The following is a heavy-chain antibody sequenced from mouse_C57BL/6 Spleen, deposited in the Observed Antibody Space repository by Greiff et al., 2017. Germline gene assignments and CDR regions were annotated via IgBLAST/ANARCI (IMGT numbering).Heavy chain of an antibody. CDR3: TRADYLFDY. V-gene: IGHV5-9-1*02. J-gene: IGHJ2*01. CDR1: GFTFSSYA. CDR2: ISSGGDYI. D-gene: IGHD2-4*01. Sequence: EVKLEESGEGLVKPGGSLKLSCAASGFTFSSYAMSWVRQTPEKRLEWVAYISSGGDYIYYADTVKGRFTISRDNARNTRYLQMSSLKSEDTAMYYCTRADYLFDYWGQGTTRTVSS.